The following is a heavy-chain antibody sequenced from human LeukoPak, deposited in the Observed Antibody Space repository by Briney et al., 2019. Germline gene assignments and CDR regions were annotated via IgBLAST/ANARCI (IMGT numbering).Heavy chain of an antibody. Sequence: GGSLRLSCAASGFTFSSYSVNWVRQAPGKGLEWVLSISSSSSYIYYADSVKGRFTISRDNSKNTLYLQMNSLRAEDTAVYYCAKLGYYDFWSGSTSNWFDLWGQGTLVTVSS. J-gene: IGHJ5*02. CDR2: ISSSSSYI. CDR3: AKLGYYDFWSGSTSNWFDL. CDR1: GFTFSSYS. D-gene: IGHD3-3*01. V-gene: IGHV3-21*04.